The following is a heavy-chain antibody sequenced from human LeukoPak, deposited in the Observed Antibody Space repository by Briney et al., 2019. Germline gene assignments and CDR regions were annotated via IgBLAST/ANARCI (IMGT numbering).Heavy chain of an antibody. Sequence: GGSLRLSSAASGFTFSSYAMSWVRQAPGKGLEWVSSFSGSGGGTYYADSVKGRFTISRDNSKNTLYLQMNSLRAEDTAVYFCAKSGYTRFDYWGQGTLVTVSS. CDR2: FSGSGGGT. CDR3: AKSGYTRFDY. J-gene: IGHJ4*02. D-gene: IGHD5-24*01. V-gene: IGHV3-23*01. CDR1: GFTFSSYA.